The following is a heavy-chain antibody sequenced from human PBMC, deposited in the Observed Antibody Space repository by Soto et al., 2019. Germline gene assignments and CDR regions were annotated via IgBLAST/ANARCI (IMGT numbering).Heavy chain of an antibody. CDR3: ASAPDGSSSFVDY. CDR1: GYTFTSYA. V-gene: IGHV1-3*01. J-gene: IGHJ4*02. Sequence: ASLKVSCNASGYTFTSYAMHWVLQAPGQRLEWMGWINAGNGNAKYSQKFQGRVTITRDTSASTAYMELSSLRSEDTAVYYCASAPDGSSSFVDYWGQGTLVSVSS. CDR2: INAGNGNA. D-gene: IGHD6-6*01.